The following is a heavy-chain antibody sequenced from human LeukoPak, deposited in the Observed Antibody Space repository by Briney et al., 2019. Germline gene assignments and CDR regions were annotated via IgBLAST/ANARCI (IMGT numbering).Heavy chain of an antibody. D-gene: IGHD2-2*01. V-gene: IGHV3-7*03. CDR1: GFTFSNYW. J-gene: IGHJ6*03. CDR3: AKVPYCSSTSCPRWYYYYMDV. Sequence: GGSLRLSCAASGFTFSNYWMNWLRQVPGKGLEWVADIKQDGSEKYYVDSVKGRFTISRDNAKNSLYLQMNSLRAEDTAVYYCAKVPYCSSTSCPRWYYYYMDVWGKGTTVTVSS. CDR2: IKQDGSEK.